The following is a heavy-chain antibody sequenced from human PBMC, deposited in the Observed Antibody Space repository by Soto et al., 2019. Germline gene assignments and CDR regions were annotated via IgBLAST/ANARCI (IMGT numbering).Heavy chain of an antibody. D-gene: IGHD1-26*01. V-gene: IGHV1-69*12. CDR1: GGTFSSYA. CDR3: ARDQGATILNAFDI. CDR2: IIPIFAPA. J-gene: IGHJ3*02. Sequence: QVQLVQSGAEVKKPGSSVKVSCKASGGTFSSYAISWVRQAPGQGLEWMGGIIPIFAPANYAQKFQGRVTITADESTSTAYMELNSLRSEDTAVYYCARDQGATILNAFDIWGQGTMVTVSS.